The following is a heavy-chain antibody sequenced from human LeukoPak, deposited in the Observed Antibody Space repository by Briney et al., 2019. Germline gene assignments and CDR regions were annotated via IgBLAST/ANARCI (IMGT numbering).Heavy chain of an antibody. D-gene: IGHD6-19*01. CDR1: GGSIGNFY. CDR2: IFTSGNT. J-gene: IGHJ4*02. V-gene: IGHV4-4*07. CDR3: ARDRWYSSGWYQDY. Sequence: SETLSLTCIVSGGSIGNFYWNWIRQPAGKGLEWIGRIFTSGNTNYKPSLKSRVTMSLDTSKKQFSLNLTSLTAADTAVYYCARDRWYSSGWYQDYWGQGILVTVSP.